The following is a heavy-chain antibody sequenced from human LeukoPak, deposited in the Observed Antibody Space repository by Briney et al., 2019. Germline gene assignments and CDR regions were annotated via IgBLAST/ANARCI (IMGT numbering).Heavy chain of an antibody. D-gene: IGHD3-9*01. CDR1: GSTFTSYG. J-gene: IGHJ4*02. CDR2: ISASNGNT. Sequence: ASVKVSCKASGSTFTSYGISWVRQAPGQGLEWMGWISASNGNTNYAQKLQGRVTMTTDTSTSTAYMELRSLRSDDTAVYCCARVGEGRYFDWLSADYWGQGTLVTVSS. V-gene: IGHV1-18*01. CDR3: ARVGEGRYFDWLSADY.